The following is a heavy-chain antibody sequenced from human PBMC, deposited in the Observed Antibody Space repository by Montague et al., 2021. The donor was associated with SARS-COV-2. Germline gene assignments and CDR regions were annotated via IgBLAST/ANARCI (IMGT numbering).Heavy chain of an antibody. CDR3: ARGGGYSYGALDY. J-gene: IGHJ4*02. V-gene: IGHV4-34*01. Sequence: SETLSLTCVVYGGSFSGYYWSWIRQPPGKGLEWIGEINHSGSTNYNPSLKGRVTIPVDTSKKQFSLRLNSVTAADTAVYYCARGGGYSYGALDYWGQGTLVTVSS. CDR2: INHSGST. CDR1: GGSFSGYY. D-gene: IGHD5-18*01.